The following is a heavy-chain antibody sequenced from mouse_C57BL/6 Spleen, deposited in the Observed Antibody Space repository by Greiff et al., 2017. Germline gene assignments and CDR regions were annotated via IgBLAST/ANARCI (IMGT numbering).Heavy chain of an antibody. CDR1: GFTFSDYG. V-gene: IGHV5-17*01. CDR3: ARTSKSFDV. Sequence: EVQGVESGGGLVKPGGSLKLSCAASGFTFSDYGMHWVRQAPEKGLEWVAYISSGSSTIYYADTVKGRFTISRDNAKNTLFLQMTSLRSEDTAMYYCARTSKSFDVWGTGTTVTVSS. J-gene: IGHJ1*03. CDR2: ISSGSSTI.